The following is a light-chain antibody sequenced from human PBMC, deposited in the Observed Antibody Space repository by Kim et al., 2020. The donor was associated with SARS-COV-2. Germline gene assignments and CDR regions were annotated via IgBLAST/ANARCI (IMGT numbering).Light chain of an antibody. Sequence: GQKVTISCSGSSSNIGKNYLSWYQQHPSTAPKLVIYDTNKRSSGIPDRFSGSKSGTTATLDITGLQTGDEADYYCGTFDTSLFVVVFGGGTQLTVL. CDR1: SSNIGKNY. CDR2: DTN. CDR3: GTFDTSLFVVV. J-gene: IGLJ2*01. V-gene: IGLV1-51*01.